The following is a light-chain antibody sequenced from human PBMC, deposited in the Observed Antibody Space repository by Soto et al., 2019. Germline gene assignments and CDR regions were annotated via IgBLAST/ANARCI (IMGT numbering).Light chain of an antibody. J-gene: IGKJ1*01. CDR2: GTS. CDR1: QDIRNE. V-gene: IGKV1-6*01. Sequence: AIQMTQSPSSLSASVGDRVTITCRASQDIRNELGWYQQRPGKAPKALIYGTSNLQSGAPSRFSGSGFGTDFTLTISSLQPEDFATYYCLQDRSYPRTFGQGTKVESK. CDR3: LQDRSYPRT.